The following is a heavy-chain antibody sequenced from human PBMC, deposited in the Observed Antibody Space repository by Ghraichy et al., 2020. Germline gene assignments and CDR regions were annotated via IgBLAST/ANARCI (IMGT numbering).Heavy chain of an antibody. CDR1: GFTFSGYD. CDR2: ISSSSSNT. CDR3: AREQTNAFDI. J-gene: IGHJ3*02. Sequence: GESLNISCAASGFTFSGYDMNWVRQAPGKGLEWVSYISSSSSNTYYADSVKGRFTISRDNAKNSLYLQMNSLRDEDTAVYYCAREQTNAFDIWGQGTMVTVS. V-gene: IGHV3-48*02.